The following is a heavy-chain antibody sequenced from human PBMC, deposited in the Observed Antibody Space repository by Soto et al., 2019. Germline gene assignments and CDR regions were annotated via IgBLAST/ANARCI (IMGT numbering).Heavy chain of an antibody. D-gene: IGHD5-12*01. J-gene: IGHJ4*02. V-gene: IGHV1-2*02. CDR2: INPHSGGT. CDR1: GYTFTGYY. CDR3: ARHLDKAGYNSDY. Sequence: GASVKVSCKTSGYTFTGYYMHWVRQAPGQGLEWLGWINPHSGGTNSAQKFEGRVTMTRDTSINTAYMELSRLRSDDTAVYYCARHLDKAGYNSDYWGQGALVTVSS.